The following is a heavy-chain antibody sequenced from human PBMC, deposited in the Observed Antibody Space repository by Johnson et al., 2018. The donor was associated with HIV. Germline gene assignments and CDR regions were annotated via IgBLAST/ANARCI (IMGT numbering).Heavy chain of an antibody. D-gene: IGHD3-22*01. J-gene: IGHJ3*01. V-gene: IGHV3-23*04. CDR2: ISYSGSST. CDR1: GFTFSSHA. Sequence: EVQVVESGGGVVQPGRSLRLSCAASGFTFSSHAINWVRQAPGKGLQWVSAISYSGSSTYYAASVKGRFTISRDNSRSSVYLHMINLRADDTALYYCAREISRYYYDYAAFDLWGQGTTVTVSS. CDR3: AREISRYYYDYAAFDL.